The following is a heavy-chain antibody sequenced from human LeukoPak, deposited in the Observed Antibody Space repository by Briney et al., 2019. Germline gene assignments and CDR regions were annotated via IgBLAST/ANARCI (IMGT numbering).Heavy chain of an antibody. Sequence: PGGSLRLSCAASGFTVSSNYMSWVRQAPGKGLEWVSVIYSGGSTYYADSVKGRFTISRDNSKNTLYLQMNSLRAEDTAVYYCASYNDYGGRHDAFDIWGQGTMVTVSS. D-gene: IGHD4-23*01. J-gene: IGHJ3*02. CDR2: IYSGGST. CDR1: GFTVSSNY. CDR3: ASYNDYGGRHDAFDI. V-gene: IGHV3-53*01.